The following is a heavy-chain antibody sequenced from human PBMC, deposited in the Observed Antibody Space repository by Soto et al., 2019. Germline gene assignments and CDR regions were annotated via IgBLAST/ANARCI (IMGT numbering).Heavy chain of an antibody. V-gene: IGHV3-30*18. Sequence: PGGSLRLSCAASGFTFCSYGMHWVRQDPGKGLEWVAVISYDGSNKYYADSVKGRFTISRDNSKNTLYLQMNSLRAEDTAVYYCAKEPEDIVARDDAFDIWGQGTMVTVSS. CDR1: GFTFCSYG. J-gene: IGHJ3*02. D-gene: IGHD5-12*01. CDR3: AKEPEDIVARDDAFDI. CDR2: ISYDGSNK.